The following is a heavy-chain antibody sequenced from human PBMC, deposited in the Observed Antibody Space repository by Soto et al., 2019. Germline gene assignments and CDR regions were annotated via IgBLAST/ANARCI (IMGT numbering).Heavy chain of an antibody. CDR2: IYHSGXX. Sequence: SENLYLTCAVSRGSISSGLYSWSWIRQPPGKCLEWIGYIYHSGXXXYNPSLKXXVTISVDRSHXQFSLXVHSVTAADTAVYYCAIVPDRWGQGTLVTV. CDR1: RGSISSGLYS. CDR3: AIVPDR. V-gene: IGHV4-30-2*01. J-gene: IGHJ5*02. D-gene: IGHD2-2*01.